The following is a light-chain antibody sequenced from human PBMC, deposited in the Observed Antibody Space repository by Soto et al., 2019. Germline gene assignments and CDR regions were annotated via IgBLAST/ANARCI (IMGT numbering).Light chain of an antibody. CDR3: QQYGSSTPIT. J-gene: IGKJ5*01. V-gene: IGKV3-20*01. Sequence: EIVLTQSPGTLSLSPGEGASLSCRASQAISGNYLAWYQHKPGQAPRLLMYGASSMATGIPDRFSGSGSGTDFSLTISRLEPDDFAVYYYQQYGSSTPITFGQGTRLEFK. CDR1: QAISGNY. CDR2: GAS.